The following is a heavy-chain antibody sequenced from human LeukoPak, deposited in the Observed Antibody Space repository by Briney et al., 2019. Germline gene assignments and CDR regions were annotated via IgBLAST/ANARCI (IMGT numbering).Heavy chain of an antibody. CDR3: ASVTGYYGSGSLDAFDI. D-gene: IGHD3-10*01. J-gene: IGHJ3*02. Sequence: ASVKVSCKASGYTFPRYGIRWVRQAPGQGLEWMGWISAYNGNTNYAQKLQGRVTMTTDTSTSTAYMELRSLRSGDTAVYYCASVTGYYGSGSLDAFDIWGQGTMVTVSS. V-gene: IGHV1-18*04. CDR2: ISAYNGNT. CDR1: GYTFPRYG.